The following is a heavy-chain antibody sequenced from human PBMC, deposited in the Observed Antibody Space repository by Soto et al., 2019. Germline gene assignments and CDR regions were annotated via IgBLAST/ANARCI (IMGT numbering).Heavy chain of an antibody. CDR2: ISGSGGST. D-gene: IGHD4-17*01. V-gene: IGHV3-23*01. CDR3: AKVTFWGTTAGPLTFDY. J-gene: IGHJ4*02. CDR1: GFTFSSYA. Sequence: GGSLRLSCAASGFTFSSYAMSWVRQAPGKGLEWVSAISGSGGSTYYADSVKGRFTISRDNSKNTLYLQMNSLRAEDTAVYYCAKVTFWGTTAGPLTFDYWGQGTLVTVSS.